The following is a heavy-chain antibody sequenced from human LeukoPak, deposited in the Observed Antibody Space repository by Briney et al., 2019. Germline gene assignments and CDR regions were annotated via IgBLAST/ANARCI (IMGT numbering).Heavy chain of an antibody. V-gene: IGHV4-59*08. CDR3: ARHGLEPTSFYYYMDV. CDR1: GGSISSYY. D-gene: IGHD1-1*01. CDR2: IYYSGST. Sequence: SETLSLTCTVSGGSISSYYWSWIRQPPWKGLEWIGYIYYSGSTNNNPSLKSRVTISIDTSKNQFSLKVSSVTAADTAVYYCARHGLEPTSFYYYMDVWGKGTTVTVSS. J-gene: IGHJ6*03.